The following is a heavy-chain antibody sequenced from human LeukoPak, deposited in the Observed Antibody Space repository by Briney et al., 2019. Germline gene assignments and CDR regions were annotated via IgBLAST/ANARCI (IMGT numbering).Heavy chain of an antibody. CDR1: GGSISSYY. V-gene: IGHV4-59*01. J-gene: IGHJ3*02. CDR2: IYYSGSA. Sequence: PSETLSLPCTVSGGSISSYYWGWLRQPPGKGLEWLGYIYYSGSANYNPSLRSRVTISVDSSKNQISLKLSSVTAADTAVYYCARVTSRRDAFDIWGQGTMVTVSS. CDR3: ARVTSRRDAFDI.